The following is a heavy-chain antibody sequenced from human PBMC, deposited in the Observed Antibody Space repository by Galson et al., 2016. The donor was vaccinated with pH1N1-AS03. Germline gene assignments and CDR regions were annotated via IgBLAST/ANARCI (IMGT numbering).Heavy chain of an antibody. CDR3: AEEWGLTDDSTHGFDY. CDR2: ISGDGSVT. J-gene: IGHJ4*02. Sequence: SLRLSCAASGFTFRNYAMSWVRQAPGKGLEWVSAISGDGSVTHYADSVKGRFTISRDNSKSTLFLQMNSLRGEDTAVYYCAEEWGLTDDSTHGFDYWGQGTLVTVSS. D-gene: IGHD4-11*01. CDR1: GFTFRNYA. V-gene: IGHV3-23*01.